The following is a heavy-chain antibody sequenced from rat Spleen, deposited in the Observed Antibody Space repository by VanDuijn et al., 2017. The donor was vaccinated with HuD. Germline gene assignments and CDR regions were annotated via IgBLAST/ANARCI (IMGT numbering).Heavy chain of an antibody. CDR3: ARHALSPKFLFDY. Sequence: EVQLVESGGGLVQPGRSMKLSCAASGFTFSDYAMAWVRQSPKKGLEWVATIIYDGSSSYYRDSVKGRFTISRDNAKSTLYLQMNSLRSEDTATYYCARHALSPKFLFDYWGQGVMVTVSS. CDR2: IIYDGSSS. V-gene: IGHV5-22*01. D-gene: IGHD3-8*01. CDR1: GFTFSDYA. J-gene: IGHJ2*01.